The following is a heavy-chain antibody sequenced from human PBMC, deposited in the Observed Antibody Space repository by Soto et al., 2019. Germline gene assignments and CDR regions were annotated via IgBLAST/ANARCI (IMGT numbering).Heavy chain of an antibody. CDR2: INHSGST. V-gene: IGHV4-34*01. CDR1: GGSFSGYY. Sequence: SETLSLTCAGYGGSFSGYYWTWIRQPPGTGLEWIGEINHSGSTNYNPSLKSRVTISVDKSKNQFSLNLSSVTAADTAVYFCARVLVASTTFDYWGQGTLVT. D-gene: IGHD2-8*02. J-gene: IGHJ4*02. CDR3: ARVLVASTTFDY.